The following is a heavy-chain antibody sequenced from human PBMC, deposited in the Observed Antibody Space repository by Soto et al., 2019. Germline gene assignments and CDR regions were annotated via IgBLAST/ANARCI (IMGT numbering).Heavy chain of an antibody. CDR2: IIPIYGAA. V-gene: IGHV1-69*13. D-gene: IGHD3-16*01. Sequence: GASVKVCCKASGGTFSNYAISWVRQAPGQGLEWMGGIIPIYGAADSAQKFQGRLTITADESTATAYMDLNSLSSEDTAVYYCARDWFGAGWYFDLWGRGTLVTVSS. J-gene: IGHJ2*01. CDR1: GGTFSNYA. CDR3: ARDWFGAGWYFDL.